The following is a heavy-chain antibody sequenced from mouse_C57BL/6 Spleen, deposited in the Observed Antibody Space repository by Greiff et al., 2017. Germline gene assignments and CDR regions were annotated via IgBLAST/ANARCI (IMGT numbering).Heavy chain of an antibody. Sequence: VQLQQSGAELVKPGASVKMSCKASGYTFTSYWITWVKQRPGQGLEWIGDIYPGSGSTNYNEKFKSKATLTVDTSSSTAYMQLSSLTSEDSAVYYCARRAAQATWFAYWGQGTLVTVSA. J-gene: IGHJ3*01. CDR2: IYPGSGST. D-gene: IGHD3-2*02. CDR1: GYTFTSYW. CDR3: ARRAAQATWFAY. V-gene: IGHV1-55*01.